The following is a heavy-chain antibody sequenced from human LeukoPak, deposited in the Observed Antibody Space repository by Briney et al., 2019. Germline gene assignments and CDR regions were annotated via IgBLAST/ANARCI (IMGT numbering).Heavy chain of an antibody. Sequence: ASVKVSCKASGYTFTGYYMHWVRQAPGQGLEWMGWINPNSGGTNYAQKFQGRVTMTRDTSISTAYMELSRLRSDDTAVYYCARDRWELQSAFDIWGQGTMVTVSS. CDR1: GYTFTGYY. J-gene: IGHJ3*02. CDR2: INPNSGGT. D-gene: IGHD1-26*01. CDR3: ARDRWELQSAFDI. V-gene: IGHV1-2*02.